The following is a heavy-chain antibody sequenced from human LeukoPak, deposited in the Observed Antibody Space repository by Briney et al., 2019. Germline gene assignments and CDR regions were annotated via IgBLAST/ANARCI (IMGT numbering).Heavy chain of an antibody. V-gene: IGHV1-2*02. J-gene: IGHJ5*02. CDR1: GYTFTGYY. D-gene: IGHD3-3*01. Sequence: ASVKVSCKASGYTFTGYYMHWVRQAPGQGLEWMGWINPNSGGTNYAQKFQGRVTMTRDTSISTAYMELSRLRSDDTAVYYCARGLEINSKTSYDFWSGYLNWFDPWGQGTLVTVSS. CDR3: ARGLEINSKTSYDFWSGYLNWFDP. CDR2: INPNSGGT.